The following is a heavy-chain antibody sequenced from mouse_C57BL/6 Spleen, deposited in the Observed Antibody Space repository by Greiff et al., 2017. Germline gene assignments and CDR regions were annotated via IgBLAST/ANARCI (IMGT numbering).Heavy chain of an antibody. V-gene: IGHV14-3*01. CDR1: GFNIKNTY. D-gene: IGHD2-12*01. Sequence: EVMLVESVAELVRPGASVKLSCTASGFNIKNTYMHWVKQRPEHGLEWIGRIDPANGNTKYAPKFQGKATITADTSSNTASLQLSSLTSEDTAIXYCAREDYSYENYYAMDYWGQGTSVTVSS. CDR2: IDPANGNT. J-gene: IGHJ4*01. CDR3: AREDYSYENYYAMDY.